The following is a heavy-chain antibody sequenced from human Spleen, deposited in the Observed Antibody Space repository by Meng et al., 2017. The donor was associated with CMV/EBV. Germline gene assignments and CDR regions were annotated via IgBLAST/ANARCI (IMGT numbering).Heavy chain of an antibody. CDR1: GYTFTDYY. J-gene: IGHJ5*02. V-gene: IGHV1-2*02. CDR2: INPNSGVT. D-gene: IGHD2-2*02. Sequence: ASVKVSCKASGYTFTDYYMHWVRQAPGQGLEWMGWINPNSGVTHYAQKFQGRVTMTRDTSISTAHMELSRLGSGDTAVYYCARAPPGYCTTTSCYIGRGRRGDWFDPWGQGTLVTVS. CDR3: ARAPPGYCTTTSCYIGRGRRGDWFDP.